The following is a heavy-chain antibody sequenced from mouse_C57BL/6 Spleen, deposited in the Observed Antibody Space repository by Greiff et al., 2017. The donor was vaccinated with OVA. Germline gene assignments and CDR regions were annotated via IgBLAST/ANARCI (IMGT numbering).Heavy chain of an antibody. D-gene: IGHD3-1*01. Sequence: QVQLQQPGAELVKPGASVKMSCKASGYTFTSYWITWVKQRPGQGLEWIGDIYPGSGSTNYNEKFKSKATLTVDTSSSTAYMQLSSLTSEDSAGDYCARSPSGGPRAMDDWGQGTSVTVSS. J-gene: IGHJ4*01. CDR3: ARSPSGGPRAMDD. CDR2: IYPGSGST. CDR1: GYTFTSYW. V-gene: IGHV1-55*01.